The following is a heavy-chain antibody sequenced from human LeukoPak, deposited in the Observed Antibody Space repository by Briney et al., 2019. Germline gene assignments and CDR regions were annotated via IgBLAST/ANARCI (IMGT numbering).Heavy chain of an antibody. D-gene: IGHD3-16*01. Sequence: ASVKVSCKASGYISTGYYLFWVRQAPGQGLEWMGWINPNGGATRYAQKFQGRVTLTCDTSIRTTYMELSSLTSDDTAVYYCARDERYSDADHHYPDLGYWGQGTLVTVSS. CDR3: ARDERYSDADHHYPDLGY. CDR2: INPNGGAT. CDR1: GYISTGYY. J-gene: IGHJ4*02. V-gene: IGHV1-2*02.